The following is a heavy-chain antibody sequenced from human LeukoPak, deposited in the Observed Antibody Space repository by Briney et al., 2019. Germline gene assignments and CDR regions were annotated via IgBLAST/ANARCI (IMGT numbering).Heavy chain of an antibody. CDR2: ISSSGSYI. D-gene: IGHD5-18*01. Sequence: KPGGSLRLSCAASGFTFSDCNMRWIRQAPGKGLEWVSSISSSGSYIYYADSVKGRFTISRDNAKKSLFLDMNSLRAEDTAVYYCASENKRGYSYGSPTDAFDIWGQGTMVTVSS. CDR1: GFTFSDCN. V-gene: IGHV3-21*01. J-gene: IGHJ3*02. CDR3: ASENKRGYSYGSPTDAFDI.